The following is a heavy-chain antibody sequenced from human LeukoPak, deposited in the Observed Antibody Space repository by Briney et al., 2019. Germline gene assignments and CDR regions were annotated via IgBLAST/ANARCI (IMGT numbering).Heavy chain of an antibody. CDR3: ASDIVATSGDF. CDR1: GFTFSDYY. CDR2: ITSSGDDI. Sequence: PGGSLRLSCAASGFTFSDYYMSWIGQATGKGLEWVAYITSSGDDIYYADSVKGRFTTSRDNAKNALFLRMSSLRVEDTATYYCASDIVATSGDFWGQGTLVSVSS. V-gene: IGHV3-11*01. D-gene: IGHD5-12*01. J-gene: IGHJ1*01.